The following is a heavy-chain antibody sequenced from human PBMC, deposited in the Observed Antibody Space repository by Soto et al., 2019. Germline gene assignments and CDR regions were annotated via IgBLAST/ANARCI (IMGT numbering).Heavy chain of an antibody. Sequence: SETLSLTCTVSGGSISSYYWSWIRQPPGKGLEWIGYIYYSGSTNYNPSLKSRVTISVDTSKNQFSLKLSSVTAADMAVYYCARERTNYYDFWSGYYGRAFDIWGQGTMVTVSS. CDR3: ARERTNYYDFWSGYYGRAFDI. CDR1: GGSISSYY. CDR2: IYYSGST. V-gene: IGHV4-59*01. J-gene: IGHJ3*02. D-gene: IGHD3-3*01.